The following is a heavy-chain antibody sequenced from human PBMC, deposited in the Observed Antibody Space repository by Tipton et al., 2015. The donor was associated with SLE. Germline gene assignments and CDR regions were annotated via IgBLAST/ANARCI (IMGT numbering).Heavy chain of an antibody. V-gene: IGHV1-46*01. D-gene: IGHD1-26*01. CDR3: ARDDPGTGPLEY. Sequence: QSGPEVKKPGASVNVSCKASGYTFTTYYLHWVRQAPGQGLEWMGMVNTANDATNYAPKFRGRVTMTRDTSSSTVYMELPSLTSDDTAVYYCARDDPGTGPLEYWGQGALVTVSS. CDR1: GYTFTTYY. J-gene: IGHJ4*02. CDR2: VNTANDAT.